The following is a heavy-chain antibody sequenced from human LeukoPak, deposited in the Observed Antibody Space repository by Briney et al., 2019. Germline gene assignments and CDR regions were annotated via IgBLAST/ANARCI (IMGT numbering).Heavy chain of an antibody. Sequence: SETLSLTCAVYGGSFSGSYWTWIRQPPGKGLEWIGEINHYGSTNYNPSLKSRVTISVDTSKNQFSLKVRSVTAADTAVYFCARPRYCSSTTCTGPVDIWGQGTVVTVSS. CDR1: GGSFSGSY. CDR3: ARPRYCSSTTCTGPVDI. V-gene: IGHV4-34*01. J-gene: IGHJ3*02. CDR2: INHYGST. D-gene: IGHD2-2*01.